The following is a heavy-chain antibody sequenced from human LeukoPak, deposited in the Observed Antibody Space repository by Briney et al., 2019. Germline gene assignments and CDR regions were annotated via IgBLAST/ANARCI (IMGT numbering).Heavy chain of an antibody. V-gene: IGHV3-23*01. D-gene: IGHD5-24*01. CDR2: ISGSGGST. J-gene: IGHJ3*02. CDR3: AKGDGEMATIGDAFDI. Sequence: GRSLRFSCAASGFSFSSYAMSWVRHAPGKGLEWISVISGSGGSTSYAYSVKGRFTTSGANCKNSMYLRIKSLEAEDTAVYYCAKGDGEMATIGDAFDIWGQGTMVTVSS. CDR1: GFSFSSYA.